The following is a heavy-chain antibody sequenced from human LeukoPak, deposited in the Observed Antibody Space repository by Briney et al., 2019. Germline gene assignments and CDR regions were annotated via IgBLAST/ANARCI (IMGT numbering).Heavy chain of an antibody. CDR2: INPNSGGT. V-gene: IGHV1-2*02. J-gene: IGHJ4*02. CDR1: GHTFTRYY. CDR3: ARARYSYGYPFDY. Sequence: ASVKVSCKASGHTFTRYYMHWVRQAPGQGLEWMGWINPNSGGTNYAQKFQGRVTMTRDTSISTAYMELSRLRSDDTAVYYCARARYSYGYPFDYWGQGTLVTVSS. D-gene: IGHD5-18*01.